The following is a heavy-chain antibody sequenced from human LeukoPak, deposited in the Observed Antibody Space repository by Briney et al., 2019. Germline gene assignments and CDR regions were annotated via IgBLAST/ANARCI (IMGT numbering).Heavy chain of an antibody. J-gene: IGHJ6*03. CDR1: GFTFTAYA. CDR3: ARDVEMATIYYYYYYYMDV. D-gene: IGHD5-24*01. CDR2: IHDDGIVT. V-gene: IGHV3-7*01. Sequence: QTGGSLRLSCAASGFTFTAYAMSWFRQTPEKGLEWVANIHDDGIVTHYVDSVKGRFTISRDNARNSVNLQLNSLRVEDTAVYYCARDVEMATIYYYYYYYMDVWGKGTTVTVSS.